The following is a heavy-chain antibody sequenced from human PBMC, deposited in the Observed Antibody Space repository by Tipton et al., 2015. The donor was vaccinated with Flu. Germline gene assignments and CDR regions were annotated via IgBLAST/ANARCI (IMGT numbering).Heavy chain of an antibody. V-gene: IGHV4-59*08. CDR1: GGSFSGYY. Sequence: GLVKPSETLSLTCAVYGGSFSGYYWSWIRQPPGKGLEWIGYIYYSGSTNYNPSLKSRVTISVDTSKNQFSLKLSSVTAADTAVYYCARHSGCGGDCYIDPWGQGTLVTVSS. CDR3: ARHSGCGGDCYIDP. CDR2: IYYSGST. J-gene: IGHJ5*02. D-gene: IGHD2-21*01.